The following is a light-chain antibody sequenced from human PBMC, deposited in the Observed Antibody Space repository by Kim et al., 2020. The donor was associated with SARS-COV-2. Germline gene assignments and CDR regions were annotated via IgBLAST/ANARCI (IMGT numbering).Light chain of an antibody. Sequence: SSELTQDPAVSVALGQTVRITCQGDSLRSYYASWYQQKPGQAPVLVIYGKNNRPSGIPDRFSGSSSGNTASLTITGAQAEDEADYYCNSRDSSGNHLDVVFGGGTKLTV. CDR2: GKN. V-gene: IGLV3-19*01. J-gene: IGLJ2*01. CDR1: SLRSYY. CDR3: NSRDSSGNHLDVV.